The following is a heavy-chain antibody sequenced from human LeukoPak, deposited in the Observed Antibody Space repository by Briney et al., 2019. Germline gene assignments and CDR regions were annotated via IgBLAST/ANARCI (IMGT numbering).Heavy chain of an antibody. CDR2: IYYSGST. J-gene: IGHJ4*02. CDR1: GGSISSYY. V-gene: IGHV4-59*01. CDR3: ATRGAAGYYNY. D-gene: IGHD3-9*01. Sequence: SETLSLTCTVSGGSISSYYWSRIRQPPGKGLEWIGYIYYSGSTNYNPSLKSRVTISVDTSKNQFSLKLSSVTAADTAVYYCATRGAAGYYNYWGQGTLVTVSS.